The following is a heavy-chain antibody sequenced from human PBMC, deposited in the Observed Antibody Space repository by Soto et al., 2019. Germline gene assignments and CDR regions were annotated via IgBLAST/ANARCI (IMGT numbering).Heavy chain of an antibody. D-gene: IGHD2-15*01. CDR3: ARGGRYCSGGSCYRRGRYNLYAL. CDR1: GGSISSSSYY. V-gene: IGHV4-39*01. CDR2: IYYSGGT. J-gene: IGHJ5*02. Sequence: SETLSLTCTASGGSISSSSYYWGWIRQPPEKGLARIGSIYYSGGTYYNPSPKSRVTISVDTSKNQFSLKLSSVTAADTAVYYCARGGRYCSGGSCYRRGRYNLYALWGQGVLVTVSS.